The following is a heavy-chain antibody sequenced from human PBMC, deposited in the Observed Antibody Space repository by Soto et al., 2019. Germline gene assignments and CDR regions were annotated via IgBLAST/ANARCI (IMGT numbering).Heavy chain of an antibody. CDR3: ARDGSRSGWFDP. Sequence: PSETLSLTCTVSGCSISSYYWSWIRQPPGKGLEWIGYIYYSGSTNYNPSLKSRVTISVDTSKNQFSLKLSSVTAADTAVYYCARDGSRSGWFDPWGQGTLVTVS. V-gene: IGHV4-59*01. CDR1: GCSISSYY. J-gene: IGHJ5*02. D-gene: IGHD6-19*01. CDR2: IYYSGST.